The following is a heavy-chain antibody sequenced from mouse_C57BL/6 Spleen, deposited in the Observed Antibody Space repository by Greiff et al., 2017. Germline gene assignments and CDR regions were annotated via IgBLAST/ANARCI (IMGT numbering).Heavy chain of an antibody. CDR3: ARTRVAVAYDY. D-gene: IGHD1-1*02. CDR2: IFPSDSAT. CDR1: GYTFTGYW. V-gene: IGHV1-61*01. J-gene: IGHJ2*01. Sequence: QVQLQQPGAELMRPGSSVKLSCKATGYTFTGYWMEWVKQRPRQGLEWIGNIFPSDSATNYNEKFKGKATLTVDKSSSTAYMQLSSLTAEDSAVYYCARTRVAVAYDYWGHCATL.